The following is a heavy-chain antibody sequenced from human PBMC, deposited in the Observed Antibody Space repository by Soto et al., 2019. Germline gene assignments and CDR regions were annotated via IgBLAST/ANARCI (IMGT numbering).Heavy chain of an antibody. CDR3: VEGWNDF. CDR2: IKSKRDGGTT. Sequence: HLVESGGDLVKPGGSLRLSCAASGFMFSSAWMSWVRQAPGKGLEWVGRIKSKRDGGTTDYAPPVKGRFVISRDDSKNTLYLQTTSLKTDDTAVYYCVEGWNDFWGQGTLVAVSS. J-gene: IGHJ4*02. V-gene: IGHV3-15*01. CDR1: GFMFSSAW. D-gene: IGHD1-1*01.